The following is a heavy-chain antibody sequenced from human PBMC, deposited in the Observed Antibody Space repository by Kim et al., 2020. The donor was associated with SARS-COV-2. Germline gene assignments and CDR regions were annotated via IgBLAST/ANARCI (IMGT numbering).Heavy chain of an antibody. Sequence: AQKLQGRVTMTTDTPTSTAYMELRSLRSDDTAVYYCARDSGYSSSEWFDPWGQGTLVTVSS. D-gene: IGHD6-13*01. J-gene: IGHJ5*02. CDR3: ARDSGYSSSEWFDP. V-gene: IGHV1-18*01.